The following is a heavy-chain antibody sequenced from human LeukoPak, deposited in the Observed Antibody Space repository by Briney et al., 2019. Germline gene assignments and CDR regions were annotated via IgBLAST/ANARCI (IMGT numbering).Heavy chain of an antibody. D-gene: IGHD3-22*01. J-gene: IGHJ4*02. Sequence: SETLSLTCTVSGGSISSGSYYWSWIRQPAGKGLEWIGRIYTSGSTNSNPSLKSRVTISVDTSKNQFSLKLSSVTAADTAVYYCARESYYDSYWGQGTLVTVSS. V-gene: IGHV4-61*02. CDR3: ARESYYDSY. CDR1: GGSISSGSYY. CDR2: IYTSGST.